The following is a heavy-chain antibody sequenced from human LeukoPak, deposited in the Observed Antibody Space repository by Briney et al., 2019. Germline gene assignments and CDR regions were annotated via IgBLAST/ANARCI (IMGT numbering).Heavy chain of an antibody. CDR1: GYTFTGYY. J-gene: IGHJ4*02. CDR2: INPNSGGT. D-gene: IGHD6-13*01. CDR3: ARDLTPGLYSSSWYDY. Sequence: ASVKVSCKASGYTFTGYYMHWVRQAPGQGLEWMGWINPNSGGTNYAQKFQGWVTMTRDTSISTAYMELSRLRSDDTAVYYCARDLTPGLYSSSWYDYWGQGTLVTVSS. V-gene: IGHV1-2*04.